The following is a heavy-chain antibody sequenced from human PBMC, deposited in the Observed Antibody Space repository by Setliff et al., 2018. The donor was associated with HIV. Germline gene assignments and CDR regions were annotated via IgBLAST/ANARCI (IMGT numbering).Heavy chain of an antibody. D-gene: IGHD2-21*02. V-gene: IGHV4-39*07. Sequence: LSLTCTVSGGSISSSSYYWGWIRQPPGKGLEWIGSIYYSGSTYYNPSLKSRVTISVDTSKNQFSLKLSSVTAADTAVYYCARVYGVTALNYYYYYMDVWGKGTTVTVSS. J-gene: IGHJ6*03. CDR1: GGSISSSSYY. CDR3: ARVYGVTALNYYYYYMDV. CDR2: IYYSGST.